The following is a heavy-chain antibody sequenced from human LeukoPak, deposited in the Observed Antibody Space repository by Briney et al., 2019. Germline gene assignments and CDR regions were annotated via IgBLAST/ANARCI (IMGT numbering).Heavy chain of an antibody. CDR1: GFTVSSNY. Sequence: PGGSLRLSCAASGFTVSSNYMSWVRQAPGKGLEWVSVIYSGGSTYYADSVKGRFTISRDNSKSTLYLQMNSLRAEDTAVYYCARTRYSSSWYFDYWGQGTLVTVSS. D-gene: IGHD6-13*01. J-gene: IGHJ4*02. V-gene: IGHV3-53*01. CDR2: IYSGGST. CDR3: ARTRYSSSWYFDY.